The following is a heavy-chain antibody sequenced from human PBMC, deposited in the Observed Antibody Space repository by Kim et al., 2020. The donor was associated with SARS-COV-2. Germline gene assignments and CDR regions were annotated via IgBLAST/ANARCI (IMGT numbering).Heavy chain of an antibody. J-gene: IGHJ4*02. D-gene: IGHD3-10*01. V-gene: IGHV3-30*14. Sequence: YDPDAVQGRFTISRDGSNGTLYLQMNSLRAEDTAVYYCARDSKGSGSFLDHWGQGTLVTVSS. CDR3: ARDSKGSGSFLDH.